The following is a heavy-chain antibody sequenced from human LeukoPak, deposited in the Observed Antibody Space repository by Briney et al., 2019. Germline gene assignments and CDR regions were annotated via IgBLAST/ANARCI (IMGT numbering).Heavy chain of an antibody. D-gene: IGHD2-15*01. CDR1: GSPFSAPV. V-gene: IGHV3-73*01. Sequence: GGSLRLSVAPPGSPFSAPVLHWVRQASGKGRRWVGRIRSKANSYATAYAASVKGRFTISRDDSKNTAYLQMNSLKTEDTAVYYCTTAATLFDYWGQGTLVTVSS. CDR2: IRSKANSYAT. J-gene: IGHJ4*02. CDR3: TTAATLFDY.